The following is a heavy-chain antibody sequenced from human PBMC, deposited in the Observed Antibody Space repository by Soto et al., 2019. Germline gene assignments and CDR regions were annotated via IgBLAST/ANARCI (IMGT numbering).Heavy chain of an antibody. CDR2: IVVGSGNT. CDR1: GFTFTSSA. CDR3: AGGREQLVSYYYGMDV. V-gene: IGHV1-58*02. Sequence: SVKVSCKASGFTFTSSAMQWVRQARGQRLEWIGWIVVGSGNTNYAQKFQERVTITRDMSTSTAYMELSSLRSEDTAVYYCAGGREQLVSYYYGMDVWGQGTTVTVSS. D-gene: IGHD6-6*01. J-gene: IGHJ6*02.